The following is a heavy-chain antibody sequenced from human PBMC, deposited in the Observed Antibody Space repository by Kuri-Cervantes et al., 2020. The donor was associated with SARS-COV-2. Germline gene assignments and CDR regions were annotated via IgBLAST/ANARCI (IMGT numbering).Heavy chain of an antibody. CDR3: ARVRIFGVPGFAFDI. CDR1: GGSISSYY. D-gene: IGHD3-3*01. J-gene: IGHJ3*02. Sequence: SETLSLTCTVSGGSISSYYWSWIRQPPGKGLDWIEYIYYSGSTNYNPSLKSRVTISVDTSKNQFSLKLSSVTAADTAVYYCARVRIFGVPGFAFDIWVQGTMVTVSS. CDR2: IYYSGST. V-gene: IGHV4-59*01.